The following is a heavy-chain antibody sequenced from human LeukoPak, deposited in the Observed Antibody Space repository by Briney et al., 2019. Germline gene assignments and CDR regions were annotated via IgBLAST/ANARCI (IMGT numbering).Heavy chain of an antibody. CDR3: ARHRPTIPGFDY. CDR1: GGSISSYY. J-gene: IGHJ4*02. D-gene: IGHD5-24*01. CDR2: IYYNGDT. Sequence: SETLPLTCTVSGGSISSYYWSWIRQPPGKGLEWIGYIYYNGDTNYNPSLKSRVTISVDTSKNQFSLRLTSVTAADTAVYYCARHRPTIPGFDYWGQGTLVTVSS. V-gene: IGHV4-59*08.